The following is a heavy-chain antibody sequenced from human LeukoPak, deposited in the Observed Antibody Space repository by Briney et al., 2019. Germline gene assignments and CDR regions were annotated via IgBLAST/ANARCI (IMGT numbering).Heavy chain of an antibody. Sequence: GGSLRLSCAASGFTFSNYWMHWVRQVPGKGLEWVSGISWNSGIIGYADSVKGRFTTSRDNAKNSLYLQMNSLRPEDTALYYCTKDSVAMVTTSDYWGQGTLVTVSS. CDR1: GFTFSNYW. CDR2: ISWNSGII. D-gene: IGHD5-18*01. CDR3: TKDSVAMVTTSDY. V-gene: IGHV3-9*01. J-gene: IGHJ4*02.